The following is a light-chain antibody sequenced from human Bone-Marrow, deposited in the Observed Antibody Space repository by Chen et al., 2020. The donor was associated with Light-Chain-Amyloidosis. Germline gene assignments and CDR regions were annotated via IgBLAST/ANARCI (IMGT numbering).Light chain of an antibody. CDR2: GTS. V-gene: IGKV3-20*01. J-gene: IGKJ4*01. CDR3: PQFGRSPLN. Sequence: EIVLTQSPDTLALSPGERATLSCRASQSVKNPYLARYQQKPGQAPRLLIPGTSSRATGKPDRFSCSGSGTDFTLTIGGVEPEDCAVYFCPQFGRSPLNFGGGTKVE. CDR1: QSVKNPY.